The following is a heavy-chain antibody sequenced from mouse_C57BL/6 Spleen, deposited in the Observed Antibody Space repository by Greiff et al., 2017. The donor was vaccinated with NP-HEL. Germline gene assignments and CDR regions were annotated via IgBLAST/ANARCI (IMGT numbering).Heavy chain of an antibody. CDR3: IVGEYYYAMDY. V-gene: IGHV6-6*01. J-gene: IGHJ4*01. CDR1: GFTFSDAW. CDR2: IRNKANNHAT. Sequence: EVKVEESGGGLVQPGGSMKLSCAASGFTFSDAWMDWVRQSPETGLEWVAEIRNKANNHATYYAESVKGRFTISRDDSKSIVYLEMNSLRAEDTGIYYGIVGEYYYAMDYWGQGASVTVSS. D-gene: IGHD3-3*01.